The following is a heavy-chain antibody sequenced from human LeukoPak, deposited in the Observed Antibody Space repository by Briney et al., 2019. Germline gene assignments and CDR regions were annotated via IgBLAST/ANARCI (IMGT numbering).Heavy chain of an antibody. D-gene: IGHD3-16*01. CDR1: GGSISSGSYY. J-gene: IGHJ6*03. CDR2: IYTSGST. Sequence: SETLSLTCTVSGGSISSGSYYWSWIRQPAGKGLEWIGRIYTSGSTNYNPSLKSRVTISVDTSKNQFSLKLSSVTAADTAVYYCATTPLGGLRRNYYYYYMDVWGKGTTVTVSS. V-gene: IGHV4-61*02. CDR3: ATTPLGGLRRNYYYYYMDV.